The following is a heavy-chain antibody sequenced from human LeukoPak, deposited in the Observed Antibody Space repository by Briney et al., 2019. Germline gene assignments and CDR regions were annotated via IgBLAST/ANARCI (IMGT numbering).Heavy chain of an antibody. CDR1: GYTFTSYY. Sequence: ASVKVSCKASGYTFTSYYMHWVRQAPGQGLEWMGIINPSGGSTSYAQKFQGRVTMTRDTSKNQFSLKLSSVTAADTAVYYCARRDNWGRKYYFDYWGQGTLVTVSS. J-gene: IGHJ4*02. CDR3: ARRDNWGRKYYFDY. D-gene: IGHD7-27*01. CDR2: INPSGGST. V-gene: IGHV1-46*01.